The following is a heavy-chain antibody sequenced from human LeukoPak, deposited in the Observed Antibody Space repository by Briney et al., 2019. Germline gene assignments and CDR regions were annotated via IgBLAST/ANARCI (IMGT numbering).Heavy chain of an antibody. V-gene: IGHV3-48*02. D-gene: IGHD3-10*01. CDR3: ARVDGWFGELANFDY. CDR2: ICSSRRSI. J-gene: IGHJ4*02. CDR1: GFTFSAYN. Sequence: GGSVRLSCAASGFTFSAYNMHWVRQATGMALEWVSSICSSRRSIHYADSVKGRLTISRDNAKNSLDLQMNSLTDEDTAVYYCARVDGWFGELANFDYWGQGTLVTVSS.